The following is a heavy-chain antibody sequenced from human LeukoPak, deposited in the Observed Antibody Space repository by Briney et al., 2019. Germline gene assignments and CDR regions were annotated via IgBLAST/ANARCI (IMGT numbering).Heavy chain of an antibody. D-gene: IGHD4-17*01. V-gene: IGHV1-69*05. J-gene: IGHJ4*02. CDR3: ARGSTVTSLYFGY. Sequence: SVKVSCKAPGGTFSSYAISWVRQAPGQGLEWMGRIIPIFGTANYAQKFQGRVTITTDESTSTAYMELRSLRSEDTAVYYCARGSTVTSLYFGYWGQGTLVTVSS. CDR1: GGTFSSYA. CDR2: IIPIFGTA.